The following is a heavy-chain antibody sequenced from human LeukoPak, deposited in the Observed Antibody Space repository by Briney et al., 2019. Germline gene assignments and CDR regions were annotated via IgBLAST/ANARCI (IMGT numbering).Heavy chain of an antibody. V-gene: IGHV3-30*18. D-gene: IGHD3-10*01. CDR3: AKGGPLLWFGEFDY. J-gene: IGHJ4*02. CDR2: ISYDGSNK. Sequence: GGSLRLSCAASGFTFSSYGMHWVRQAPGKGLEWVAVISYDGSNKYYADSVKGRFTISRDNSKNTLYLQMNSLRAEDTAVYYCAKGGPLLWFGEFDYWGQGTLVTVSS. CDR1: GFTFSSYG.